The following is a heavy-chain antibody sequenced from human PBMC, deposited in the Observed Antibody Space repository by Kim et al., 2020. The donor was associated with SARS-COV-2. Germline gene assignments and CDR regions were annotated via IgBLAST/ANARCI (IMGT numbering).Heavy chain of an antibody. D-gene: IGHD6-13*01. CDR3: ARDSSSWSSIYYFDY. Sequence: GGSLRLSCAASGFTFSSYAMHWVRQAPGKGLEWVAVISYDGSNKYYADSVKGRFTISRDNSKNTLYLQMNSLRAEDTAVYYCARDSSSWSSIYYFDYWGQGTLVTVSS. J-gene: IGHJ4*02. CDR2: ISYDGSNK. CDR1: GFTFSSYA. V-gene: IGHV3-30*04.